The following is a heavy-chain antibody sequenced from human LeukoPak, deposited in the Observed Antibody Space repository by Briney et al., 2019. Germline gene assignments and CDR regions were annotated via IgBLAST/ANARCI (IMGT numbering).Heavy chain of an antibody. V-gene: IGHV4-61*01. D-gene: IGHD4-17*01. Sequence: SETLSLTCTVSGDSVSSSSYYWSWIRQPPGKGLEWIGYIYYSGSTNYNPSLKSRVTISVDTSKNQFSLKLSSVTAADTAVYYCASVGYGDYVWGQGTLVTVSS. J-gene: IGHJ4*02. CDR1: GDSVSSSSYY. CDR3: ASVGYGDYV. CDR2: IYYSGST.